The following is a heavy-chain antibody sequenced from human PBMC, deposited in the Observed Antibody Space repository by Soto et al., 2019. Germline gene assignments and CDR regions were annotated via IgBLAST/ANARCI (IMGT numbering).Heavy chain of an antibody. J-gene: IGHJ2*01. V-gene: IGHV3-11*01. Sequence: QVQLVESGGGLVKPGGSLRLSCAASGFTCSNYYMSWIRQAPGKGLEWVSYISSSGSTIYYSDSVKGRFTISRDNAKNSLYLQMNSLRAEDTAMYYCARVMGLQTWYFDLWGRGTLVPVSS. CDR1: GFTCSNYY. CDR3: ARVMGLQTWYFDL. CDR2: ISSSGSTI. D-gene: IGHD3-16*01.